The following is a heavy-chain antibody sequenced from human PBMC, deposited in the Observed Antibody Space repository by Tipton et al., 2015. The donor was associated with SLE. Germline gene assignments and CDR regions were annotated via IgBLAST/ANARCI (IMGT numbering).Heavy chain of an antibody. J-gene: IGHJ4*02. Sequence: SLRLSCAASGVTSSGYAMHWVRQAPGQGLEWGAFIRADGSNKDYADSVKGRFTTSRDNSKNTLYLQMNRLRVEDTAVYYCAGGTGAYFDHWGQVTLVSVSS. V-gene: IGHV3-30*02. CDR3: AGGTGAYFDH. D-gene: IGHD3-16*01. CDR2: IRADGSNK. CDR1: GVTSSGYA.